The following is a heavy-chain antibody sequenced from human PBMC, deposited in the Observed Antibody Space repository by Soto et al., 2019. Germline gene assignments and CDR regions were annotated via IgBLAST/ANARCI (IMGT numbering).Heavy chain of an antibody. V-gene: IGHV1-18*01. D-gene: IGHD5-18*01. Sequence: QVQLLQSGAEVKKPGASVQVSCKASGYTFTSYRSNWVRQAPGQGLEWMGLISAYNGNTNYAQKLKGRVTMTTDTTTSTAYMELSRLRSDDTAVYYCARGTNVETVSFWGQGTLVTVSS. CDR2: ISAYNGNT. J-gene: IGHJ4*02. CDR1: GYTFTSYR. CDR3: ARGTNVETVSF.